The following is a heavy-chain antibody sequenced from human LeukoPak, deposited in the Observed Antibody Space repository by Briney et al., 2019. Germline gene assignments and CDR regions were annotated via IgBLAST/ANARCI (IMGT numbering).Heavy chain of an antibody. D-gene: IGHD1-26*01. CDR2: INSDGSST. Sequence: GGSLRLSCAASGFTFSRYWMHWVRQVPGNGLMWVSRINSDGSSTWYADSVKGRFTISRDNARNTLSLQMNSLRGEDTALYYCTRDQDGVGATIDLWGQGTLVTVSS. CDR3: TRDQDGVGATIDL. J-gene: IGHJ4*02. CDR1: GFTFSRYW. V-gene: IGHV3-74*01.